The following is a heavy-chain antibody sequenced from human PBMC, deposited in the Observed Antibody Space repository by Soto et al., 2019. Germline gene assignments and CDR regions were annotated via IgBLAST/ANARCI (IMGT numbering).Heavy chain of an antibody. CDR2: INSDGSST. D-gene: IGHD6-13*01. Sequence: PGGSLRLSCAASGFTFSSYWMHWVRQAPGKGLVWVSRINSDGSSTSYADSVKGRFTISRDNAKNTLYLQMNSLRAEDTAVYYCAALLTLQDIAAAGIYYYYGMDVWGQGTTVTVSS. V-gene: IGHV3-74*01. CDR3: AALLTLQDIAAAGIYYYYGMDV. J-gene: IGHJ6*02. CDR1: GFTFSSYW.